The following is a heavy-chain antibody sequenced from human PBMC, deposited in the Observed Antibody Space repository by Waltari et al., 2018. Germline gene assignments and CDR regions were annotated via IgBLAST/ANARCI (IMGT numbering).Heavy chain of an antibody. D-gene: IGHD4-17*01. CDR2: ICCSGCT. Sequence: QLQLQESGPGLLKPSQTLSLTCTVAGGSISTGGYYWSWIRQHPGKGLAWIGNICCSGCTSYKLERRSRVTRSVDTAKNQFYLKRSSVAAADMALYYCARPTARGWFDPWGQGTLVIVSS. V-gene: IGHV4-31*03. CDR1: GGSISTGGYY. J-gene: IGHJ5*02. CDR3: ARPTARGWFDP.